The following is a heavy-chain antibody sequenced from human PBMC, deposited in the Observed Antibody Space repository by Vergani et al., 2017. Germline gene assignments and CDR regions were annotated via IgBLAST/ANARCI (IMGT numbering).Heavy chain of an antibody. J-gene: IGHJ4*02. CDR2: ISSSSSTI. D-gene: IGHD3-16*01. CDR1: GFTSSSYS. CDR3: ARGGARLLCDY. V-gene: IGHV3-48*01. Sequence: EVQLVESGGGLVQPGGSLRLSCAASGFTSSSYSMNWVRQAPGKGLEWVSYISSSSSTIYYADSVKGRFTISRDNAKNSLYLQMNSLRAEDTAVYYCARGGARLLCDYWGQGTLVTVSS.